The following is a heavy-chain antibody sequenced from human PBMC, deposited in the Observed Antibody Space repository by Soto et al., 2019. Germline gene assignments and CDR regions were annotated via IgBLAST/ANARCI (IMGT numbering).Heavy chain of an antibody. CDR1: GFTFSSYW. V-gene: IGHV3-74*01. Sequence: TGGSLRLSCAASGFTFSSYWMHWVRQAPGKGLVWVSRINSDGSSTSYADSVKGRFTISRDNAKNTLYLQMNSLRAEDTAVYYCARDDYDSSGYYTRWGYYYYYGMDVWGQGTTVTVSS. CDR3: ARDDYDSSGYYTRWGYYYYYGMDV. CDR2: INSDGSST. D-gene: IGHD3-22*01. J-gene: IGHJ6*02.